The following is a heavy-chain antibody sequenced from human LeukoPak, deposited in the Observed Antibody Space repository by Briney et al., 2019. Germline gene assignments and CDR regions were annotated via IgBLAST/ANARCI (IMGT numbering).Heavy chain of an antibody. CDR1: GGSFTFSGYY. Sequence: PSETLSLTCVVYGGSFTFSGYYWSWIRQPPGKGLEWIGEINHSGSTNYNPSLKSRVTISVDTSKNQFSLKLSSVTAADTAMYYCARGGRIAAAGTGYFDYWGQGTLVTVSS. D-gene: IGHD6-13*01. CDR3: ARGGRIAAAGTGYFDY. J-gene: IGHJ4*02. V-gene: IGHV4-34*01. CDR2: INHSGST.